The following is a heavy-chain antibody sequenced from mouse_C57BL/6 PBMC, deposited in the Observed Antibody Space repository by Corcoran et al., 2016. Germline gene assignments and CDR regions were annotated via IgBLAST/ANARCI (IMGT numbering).Heavy chain of an antibody. V-gene: IGHV9-3*01. Sequence: QIQLVQSGPELKKPGETVKISCKASGYTFTTYGMSWVKQAPGKGLKWMGWINTYSGVPTYADDFKGRFAFSLETSASTAYLQINNLKNEDTATYFCARCGYYGSSYGFDYWGQGTTLTVSS. CDR2: INTYSGVP. CDR1: GYTFTTYG. D-gene: IGHD1-1*01. J-gene: IGHJ2*01. CDR3: ARCGYYGSSYGFDY.